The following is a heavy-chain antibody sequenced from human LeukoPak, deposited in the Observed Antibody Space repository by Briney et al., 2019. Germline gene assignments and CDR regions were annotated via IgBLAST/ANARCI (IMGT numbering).Heavy chain of an antibody. CDR3: AKDGGYGSGGSCYSQPAFDI. CDR2: ISGSGGST. D-gene: IGHD2-15*01. CDR1: GFSFSSYA. V-gene: IGHV3-23*01. Sequence: GGSLRLSCAASGFSFSSYAMSWVHQAPGKGLEWVSAISGSGGSTYYADSVKGRFTISRDNTKNSLYLQMNSMRAEDTAVYYCAKDGGYGSGGSCYSQPAFDIWGQGTMVTVSS. J-gene: IGHJ3*02.